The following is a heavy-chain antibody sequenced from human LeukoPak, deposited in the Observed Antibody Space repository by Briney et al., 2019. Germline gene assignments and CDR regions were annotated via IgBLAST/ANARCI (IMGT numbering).Heavy chain of an antibody. CDR2: ISSTGTHI. J-gene: IGHJ4*02. Sequence: PGGSLRLSCATSGFTFSSSTFGSYTMNWVRQAPGKGLEWVSSISSTGTHIYYTDSVKGRFTISRDIANSLLYLQMNSLRADDTAVYYCARDLDYSTGFDYWGQGTLVTVSS. D-gene: IGHD4-11*01. CDR1: GFTFSSSTFGSYT. CDR3: ARDLDYSTGFDY. V-gene: IGHV3-21*01.